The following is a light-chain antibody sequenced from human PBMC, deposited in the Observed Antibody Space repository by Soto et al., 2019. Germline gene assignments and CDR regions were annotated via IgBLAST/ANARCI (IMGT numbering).Light chain of an antibody. Sequence: EIVLTQSPATLSLSPRERATLSCRASQSVGNNYVAWYQQKPGQAPRLLIHDASSRATGIPDRFSGSGSGTDFTLTISRLELEDFAVYFCQQCATSPLTFGQGTRVDIK. V-gene: IGKV3-20*01. J-gene: IGKJ1*01. CDR3: QQCATSPLT. CDR1: QSVGNNY. CDR2: DAS.